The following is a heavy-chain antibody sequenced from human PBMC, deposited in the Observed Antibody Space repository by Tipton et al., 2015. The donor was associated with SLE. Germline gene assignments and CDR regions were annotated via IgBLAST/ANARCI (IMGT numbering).Heavy chain of an antibody. CDR3: AKDHRHIVVVIAILDY. Sequence: GSLRLSCAASGFTFSSYAMSWVRQAPGKGLEWVSAISGSGGSTYYADSVKGRFTISRDNSKNTLYLQMNSLRAEDTAVYYCAKDHRHIVVVIAILDYWGQGTLVTVSS. J-gene: IGHJ4*02. V-gene: IGHV3-23*01. CDR2: ISGSGGST. D-gene: IGHD2-21*01. CDR1: GFTFSSYA.